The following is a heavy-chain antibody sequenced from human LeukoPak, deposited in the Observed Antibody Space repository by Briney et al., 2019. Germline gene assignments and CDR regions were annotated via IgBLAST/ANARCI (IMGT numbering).Heavy chain of an antibody. CDR1: GFTFDDYG. V-gene: IGHV3-20*04. CDR3: ARMSGSGYFFYFDY. Sequence: GGSLRLSCAASGFTFDDYGMSWVRQAPGKGLEWVSGIKWNGDSTGYADSVKGRFTISRDNAKNFLCLQMNSLRAEDTALYYCARMSGSGYFFYFDYWGQGTLVTVSS. CDR2: IKWNGDST. D-gene: IGHD3-22*01. J-gene: IGHJ4*02.